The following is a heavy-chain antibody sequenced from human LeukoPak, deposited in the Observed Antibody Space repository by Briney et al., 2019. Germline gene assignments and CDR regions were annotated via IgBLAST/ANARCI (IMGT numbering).Heavy chain of an antibody. CDR3: ARGVLRFLEWLSFSPEFDY. V-gene: IGHV3-20*04. CDR2: INWNGGST. D-gene: IGHD3-3*01. J-gene: IGHJ4*02. Sequence: PGGSLRLSCAASGFTFDDYGMSWVRQAPGKGLEWVSGINWNGGSTGYADSVKGRFTISRDNAKNSLYLQMNSLRAEDTALYYCARGVLRFLEWLSFSPEFDYRGQGTLVTVSS. CDR1: GFTFDDYG.